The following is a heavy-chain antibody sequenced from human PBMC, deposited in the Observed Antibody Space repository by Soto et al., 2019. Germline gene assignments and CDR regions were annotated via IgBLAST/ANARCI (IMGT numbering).Heavy chain of an antibody. CDR1: GFTFSNAW. Sequence: GGSLILSCAASGFTFSNAWMSWVRKAPGKGLEWVGRIKRKTDGGTTDYAAPVKGRFTISRDDSKNTLYLQMNSLKTEDTAVYYCTTGIVVVIASGVDVWGQGTTVTVSS. D-gene: IGHD3-22*01. CDR3: TTGIVVVIASGVDV. J-gene: IGHJ6*02. V-gene: IGHV3-15*01. CDR2: IKRKTDGGTT.